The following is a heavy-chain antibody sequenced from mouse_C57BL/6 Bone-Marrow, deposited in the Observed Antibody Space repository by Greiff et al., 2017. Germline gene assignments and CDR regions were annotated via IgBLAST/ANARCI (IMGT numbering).Heavy chain of an antibody. D-gene: IGHD1-1*01. J-gene: IGHJ3*01. Sequence: VQLQQSGAELVRPGASVKFSCTASGFNIKDYYMHWVKQRPEPGLEWIGRIDPEDGDTEYAPKFQGKATMTADTSSNTAYLQLSSLTSEDTAVYYCTTIHYYGSSYTWFAYWGQGTLVTVSA. CDR3: TTIHYYGSSYTWFAY. V-gene: IGHV14-1*01. CDR1: GFNIKDYY. CDR2: IDPEDGDT.